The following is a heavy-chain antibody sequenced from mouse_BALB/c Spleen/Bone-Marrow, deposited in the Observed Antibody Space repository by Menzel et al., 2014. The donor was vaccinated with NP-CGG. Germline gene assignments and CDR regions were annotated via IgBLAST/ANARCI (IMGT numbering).Heavy chain of an antibody. CDR3: ARSGSSSGYCDY. J-gene: IGHJ2*01. D-gene: IGHD1-1*01. CDR2: ISSGSSTI. CDR1: GFTFSSFA. V-gene: IGHV5-17*02. Sequence: EVQRVESGGGLVQPGGSRKLSCAASGFTFSSFAMHWVRQAPEKGLEWVAYISSGSSTIYYADTVVGRFTISRDNPKNTLFLQMTSLRSEDTAMYYGARSGSSSGYCDYWCQGTTLTGSS.